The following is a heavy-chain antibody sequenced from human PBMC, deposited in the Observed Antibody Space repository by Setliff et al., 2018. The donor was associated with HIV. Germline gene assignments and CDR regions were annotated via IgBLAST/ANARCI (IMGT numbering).Heavy chain of an antibody. Sequence: SETLSLTCAVYGGSLSGYYWSWIRQAPGKGLEWIGEINHRGRTRYNPSLKSRVTISVETSKNQFSLRLSSVAAGDTAVYYCARVSVTYWYSIYRNYYYHMDVWGKGTTVTVSS. V-gene: IGHV4-34*01. D-gene: IGHD2-8*02. CDR3: ARVSVTYWYSIYRNYYYHMDV. J-gene: IGHJ6*03. CDR2: INHRGRT. CDR1: GGSLSGYY.